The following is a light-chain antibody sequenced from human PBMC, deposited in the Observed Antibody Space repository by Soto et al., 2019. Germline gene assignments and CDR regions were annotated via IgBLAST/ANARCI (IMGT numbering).Light chain of an antibody. CDR3: LQHFMYPLT. CDR2: GAS. V-gene: IGKV3-20*01. CDR1: QSVSSSY. Sequence: EIVLTQSPGTLSLSPGERATLSCRASQSVSSSYLAWYQQKPGQAPRLLIYGASSRATGIPDRSSGSASGTEFTLTISSLQPEDFATYYCLQHFMYPLTFGGGTKVEIK. J-gene: IGKJ4*01.